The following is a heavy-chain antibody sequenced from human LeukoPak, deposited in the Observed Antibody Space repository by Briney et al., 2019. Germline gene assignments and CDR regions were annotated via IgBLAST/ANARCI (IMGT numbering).Heavy chain of an antibody. CDR2: IYYRRST. CDR1: GGSISSGDYY. D-gene: IGHD6-13*01. CDR3: ARDIAAAHYGMDV. J-gene: IGHJ6*02. V-gene: IGHV4-30-4*01. Sequence: PSETLSLTCTVSGGSISSGDYYWSWIRQPPGKGLEWIGYIYYRRSTYYNPSLKSRVTISVDTSKNQFSLKLSSVTAADTAVYYCARDIAAAHYGMDVWGQGTTVTVSS.